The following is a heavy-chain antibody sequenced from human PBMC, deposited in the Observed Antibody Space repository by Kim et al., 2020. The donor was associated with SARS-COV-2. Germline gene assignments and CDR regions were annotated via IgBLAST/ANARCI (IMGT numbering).Heavy chain of an antibody. CDR3: ASGFSYEF. CDR2: IYSGGAT. CDR1: GLSVSRYY. D-gene: IGHD5-18*01. Sequence: GGSLRLSCAASGLSVSRYYMSWVRQAPGKGLEWVSLIYSGGATYYADSVKDRFTISRDNSKNTLFLQMNSLRAGDTAIYYCASGFSYEFWGQGTLVTVSS. J-gene: IGHJ4*02. V-gene: IGHV3-53*01.